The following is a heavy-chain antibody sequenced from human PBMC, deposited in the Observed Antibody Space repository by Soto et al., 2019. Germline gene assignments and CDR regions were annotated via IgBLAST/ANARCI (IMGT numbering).Heavy chain of an antibody. J-gene: IGHJ6*02. CDR2: INAGNGNT. D-gene: IGHD5-18*01. Sequence: ASVKLSCKTCGDTFPNYAIHWVRQAPGQRLEWMGWINAGNGNTKYSQKFQGRATITRDTSASTAYMELSSLRSEETAVYYCARNKYGYGYYYYGLDVWGQGTTVTVS. V-gene: IGHV1-3*01. CDR3: ARNKYGYGYYYYGLDV. CDR1: GDTFPNYA.